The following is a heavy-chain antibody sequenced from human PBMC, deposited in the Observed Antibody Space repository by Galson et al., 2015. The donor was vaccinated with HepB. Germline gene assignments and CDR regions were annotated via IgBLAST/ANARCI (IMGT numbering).Heavy chain of an antibody. J-gene: IGHJ4*02. CDR2: ISGSGGST. D-gene: IGHD2/OR15-2a*01. CDR3: ATGTLALSGLSLY. Sequence: SLRLSCAVSGFTFSSYAMRWVRQAPGKGLEWVSVISGSGGSTYYADSVKGRFTISRDNSENTLYLQLNSLTAEDTAVYYCATGTLALSGLSLYWGQGTLVIVSS. V-gene: IGHV3-23*01. CDR1: GFTFSSYA.